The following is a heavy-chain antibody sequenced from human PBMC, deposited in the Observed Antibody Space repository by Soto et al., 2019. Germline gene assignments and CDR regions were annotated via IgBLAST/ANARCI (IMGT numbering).Heavy chain of an antibody. J-gene: IGHJ4*02. Sequence: GGSLRLSCAASGITFSNYAMNWVRQAPGKGLEWVSVISYDGSNKYYADSVKGRFTISRDNSKNTLYLQMNSLRAEDTAVYYCAKDPYWVSSDSRRYSPPFPVDYWGQGTLVTVSS. CDR2: ISYDGSNK. V-gene: IGHV3-30*18. CDR3: AKDPYWVSSDSRRYSPPFPVDY. D-gene: IGHD1-26*01. CDR1: GITFSNYA.